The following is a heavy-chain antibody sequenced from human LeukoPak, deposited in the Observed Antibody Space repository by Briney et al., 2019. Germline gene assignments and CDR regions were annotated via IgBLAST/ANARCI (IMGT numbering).Heavy chain of an antibody. CDR1: GGSIRSSYYY. CDR2: IYDSGST. D-gene: IGHD3-16*01. CDR3: ARYYGP. Sequence: PSETLSLTCTASGGSIRSSYYYWGWIRQPPGKGLEWIGSIYDSGSTYYNPSLKSRVTISVDTSKNQCSLKLNSVTAADTAVYYCARYYGPWGQGTLVTVSS. V-gene: IGHV4-39*01. J-gene: IGHJ5*02.